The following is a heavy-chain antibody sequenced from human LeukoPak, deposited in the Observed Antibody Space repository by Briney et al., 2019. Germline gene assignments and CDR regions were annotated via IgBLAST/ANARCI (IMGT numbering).Heavy chain of an antibody. Sequence: GRSLRLSCAASGFTFSSYGMHWVRQAPGKGLEWVAVIWFDGTNKYYADSVKGRFTISRDNSKDTLYLQMNSLRAEDTAVYYCAKVQEETDAFDIWGQGTMVTVSS. CDR3: AKVQEETDAFDI. V-gene: IGHV3-33*06. CDR1: GFTFSSYG. D-gene: IGHD5-24*01. CDR2: IWFDGTNK. J-gene: IGHJ3*02.